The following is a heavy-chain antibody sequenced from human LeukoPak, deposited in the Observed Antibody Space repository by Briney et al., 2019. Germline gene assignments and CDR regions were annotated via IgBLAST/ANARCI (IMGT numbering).Heavy chain of an antibody. V-gene: IGHV4-39*07. CDR3: ARIDDYSNVYYYYYMDV. D-gene: IGHD4-11*01. CDR1: GGSISSSSYY. J-gene: IGHJ6*03. CDR2: IYYSGST. Sequence: SETLSLTCTVSGGSISSSSYYWGWIRQPPGKGLEWIGRIYYSGSTYYNPSLKSRVIISVDTSKNQFSLKLSSVTAADTAVYYCARIDDYSNVYYYYYMDVWGKGTTVSVSS.